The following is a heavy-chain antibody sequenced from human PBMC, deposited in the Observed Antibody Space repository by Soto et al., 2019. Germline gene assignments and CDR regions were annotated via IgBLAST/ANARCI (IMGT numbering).Heavy chain of an antibody. CDR2: ISGSGGST. V-gene: IGHV3-23*01. Sequence: PGGSLRLSCAASGFTFSSYAMSWFRQAPGKGLEWVSAISGSGGSTYYADSVKGRFTISRDNSKNTLYLQMNSLRAEDTAVYYCAKDREHYYDSSGYIDAFDIWGQGTMVTV. CDR1: GFTFSSYA. D-gene: IGHD3-22*01. J-gene: IGHJ3*02. CDR3: AKDREHYYDSSGYIDAFDI.